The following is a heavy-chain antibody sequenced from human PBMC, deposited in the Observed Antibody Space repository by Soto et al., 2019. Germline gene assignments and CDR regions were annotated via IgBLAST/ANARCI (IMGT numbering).Heavy chain of an antibody. CDR3: ARGRQFFEAFDI. V-gene: IGHV3-30-3*01. Sequence: QVQLVESGGGVVQPGRSLRLSCAASGFTFSSYAMHWVRQAPGKGLEWVAVISYDGSNKYYADSVKGRFTISRDNSKNTLYRQRNSLRAEDTAVYYCARGRQFFEAFDIWGQGTMVTVSS. J-gene: IGHJ3*02. CDR2: ISYDGSNK. CDR1: GFTFSSYA.